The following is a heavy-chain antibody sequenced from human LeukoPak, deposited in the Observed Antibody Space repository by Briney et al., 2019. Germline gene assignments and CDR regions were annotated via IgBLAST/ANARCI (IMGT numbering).Heavy chain of an antibody. CDR1: GFTFSSNW. J-gene: IGHJ4*02. CDR2: INEDGSTT. Sequence: GGSLRLSCAASGFTFSSNWMHWVRQAPGKGLVWVSRINEDGSTTNYADSVKGRSTIFRDNAKNTLYLQMNSLRAEDTAVYYCVRDLGGRSGHWGQGSLVTVSS. V-gene: IGHV3-74*01. D-gene: IGHD1-26*01. CDR3: VRDLGGRSGH.